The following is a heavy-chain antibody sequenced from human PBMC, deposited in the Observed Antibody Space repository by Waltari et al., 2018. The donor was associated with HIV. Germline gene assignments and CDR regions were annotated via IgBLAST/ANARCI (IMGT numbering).Heavy chain of an antibody. CDR1: GFTFNSYS. D-gene: IGHD6-13*01. Sequence: EVQLVESGGGPVKPGGSLRLSCRAPGFTFNSYSLNRVRQAPGKGLEWISSISSSGTFTHYADSVKGRFTISRDNANKSVYLQMNSLRAEDTAVYYCARDSRDNSWSLNFFDPWGQGTLVTVSS. CDR3: ARDSRDNSWSLNFFDP. V-gene: IGHV3-21*01. CDR2: ISSSGTFT. J-gene: IGHJ5*02.